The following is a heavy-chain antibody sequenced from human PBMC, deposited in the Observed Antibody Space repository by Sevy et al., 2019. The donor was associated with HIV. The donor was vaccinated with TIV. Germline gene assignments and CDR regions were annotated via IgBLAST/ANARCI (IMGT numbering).Heavy chain of an antibody. CDR1: GFTFSYYS. CDR2: ISYDGGNK. J-gene: IGHJ1*01. Sequence: GGSLRLSCATSGFTFSYYSMHWVRQAPGKGLEWVSTISYDGGNKYYADSVQGRFSISRDNFKNSLSLQMNSLRVEDTAMYYCALERLSSDVAEYFQNWGQGTLVTVSS. V-gene: IGHV3-30-3*01. D-gene: IGHD1-1*01. CDR3: ALERLSSDVAEYFQN.